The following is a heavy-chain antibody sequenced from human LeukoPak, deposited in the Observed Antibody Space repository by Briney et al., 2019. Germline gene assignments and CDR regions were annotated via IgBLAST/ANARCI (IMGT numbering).Heavy chain of an antibody. CDR1: GFTFSSYG. Sequence: GGSLRLSCAASGFTFSSYGMHWVRQAPGKGLEWVAVIWYDGGNKYYADSVKGRFTISRDNSKNTLYLQMNSLRAEDTAVYYCAKVGFSEMEWLLYSDHWGQGTLVTVSS. D-gene: IGHD3-3*01. V-gene: IGHV3-33*06. CDR3: AKVGFSEMEWLLYSDH. CDR2: IWYDGGNK. J-gene: IGHJ4*02.